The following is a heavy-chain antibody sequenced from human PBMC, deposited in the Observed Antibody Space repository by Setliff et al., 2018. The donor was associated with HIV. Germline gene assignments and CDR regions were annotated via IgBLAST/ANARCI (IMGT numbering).Heavy chain of an antibody. CDR3: AGGPGTTSIDY. J-gene: IGHJ4*02. CDR2: IYYSGNT. D-gene: IGHD1-26*01. V-gene: IGHV4-31*03. Sequence: PSETLSLTCTVSGGSISSGGYYWSWIRQHPGKGLEWIGYIYYSGNTYYNPSLKSRVTISLDASRNQFSLELISVTAADTAVYYCAGGPGTTSIDYWAQGTLVTVSS. CDR1: GGSISSGGYY.